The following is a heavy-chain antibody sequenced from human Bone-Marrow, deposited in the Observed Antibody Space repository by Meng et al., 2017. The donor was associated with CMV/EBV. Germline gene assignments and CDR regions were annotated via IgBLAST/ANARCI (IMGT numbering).Heavy chain of an antibody. Sequence: GESLKISCAASGFTFSDYYMSWIRQAPGKGLEWVSYISSSGSTIYYADSVKGRFTISRDNAKNSLYLQMNSLRAEDTAVYHCAKLVVRTGDYWGQGTLVTASS. CDR3: AKLVVRTGDY. CDR2: ISSSGSTI. J-gene: IGHJ4*02. D-gene: IGHD4-23*01. V-gene: IGHV3-11*04. CDR1: GFTFSDYY.